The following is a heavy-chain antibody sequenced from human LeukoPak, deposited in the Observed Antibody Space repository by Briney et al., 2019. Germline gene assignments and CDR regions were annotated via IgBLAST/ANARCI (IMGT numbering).Heavy chain of an antibody. V-gene: IGHV1-18*01. CDR3: AREPLRFLEWLFPKSYYYYGMDV. D-gene: IGHD3-3*01. J-gene: IGHJ6*02. CDR1: GYTFTSYG. CDR2: ICAYIGNK. Sequence: ASVKVSCKASGYTFTSYGMSWVRQAPGQGLEWMGWICAYIGNKNYAQTLQGRVTMTTDTSTSTAYMELKSLRSDDTAVYYCAREPLRFLEWLFPKSYYYYGMDVWGQGTTVTVSS.